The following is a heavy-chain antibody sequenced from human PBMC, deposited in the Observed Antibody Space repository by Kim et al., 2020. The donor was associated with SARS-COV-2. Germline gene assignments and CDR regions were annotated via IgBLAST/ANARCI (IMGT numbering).Heavy chain of an antibody. CDR3: ARRLWFGAVFDY. CDR2: INHSGST. V-gene: IGHV4-34*01. D-gene: IGHD3-10*01. CDR1: GGSFSGYY. Sequence: SQTLSLTCAVYGGSFSGYYWSWIRQPPGKGLEWIGEINHSGSTNYNPSLKSRVTISVDTSKNQFSLKMSSVTAADTAVYYCARRLWFGAVFDYWGKGTLV. J-gene: IGHJ4*02.